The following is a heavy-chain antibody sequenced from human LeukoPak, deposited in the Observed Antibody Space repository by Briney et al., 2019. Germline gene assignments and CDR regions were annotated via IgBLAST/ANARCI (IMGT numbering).Heavy chain of an antibody. CDR2: VIPIFGTA. Sequence: SVKVSCKASGGTFSSYAIGWVRQAPGQGLEWMGGVIPIFGTANYAQKFQGRVTITADKSTSTAYMELSSLRSEDTAVYYCARNVATIHYYYYMDVWGKGTTVTVSS. J-gene: IGHJ6*03. D-gene: IGHD5-12*01. V-gene: IGHV1-69*06. CDR1: GGTFSSYA. CDR3: ARNVATIHYYYYMDV.